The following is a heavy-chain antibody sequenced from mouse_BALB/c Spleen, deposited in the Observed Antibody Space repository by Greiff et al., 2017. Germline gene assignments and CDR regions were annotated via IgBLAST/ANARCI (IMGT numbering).Heavy chain of an antibody. V-gene: IGHV3-2*02. CDR1: GYSITSDYA. Sequence: VQLQQSGPGLVKPSQSLSLTCTVTGYSITSDYAWNWIRQFPGNKLEWMGYISYSGSTSYNPSLKSRISITRDTSKNQFFLQLNSVTTEDTATYYCASGGPYSCFDYWGQGTTLTVSS. CDR3: ASGGPYSCFDY. CDR2: ISYSGST. J-gene: IGHJ2*01. D-gene: IGHD2-10*01.